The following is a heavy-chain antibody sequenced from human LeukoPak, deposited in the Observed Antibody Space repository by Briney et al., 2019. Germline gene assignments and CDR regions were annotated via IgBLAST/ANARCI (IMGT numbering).Heavy chain of an antibody. CDR3: AKALKQWQVPGAFDI. V-gene: IGHV3-23*01. CDR1: GFTFSSYA. CDR2: ISGSGGST. Sequence: PGGSLRLSCAAPGFTFSSYAMSWVRQAPGKGLEWVSAISGSGGSTYYADSVKGRFTISRDNSKNTLYLQMNSLRAEDTAVYSCAKALKQWQVPGAFDIWGQGTIVTVSS. D-gene: IGHD6-19*01. J-gene: IGHJ3*02.